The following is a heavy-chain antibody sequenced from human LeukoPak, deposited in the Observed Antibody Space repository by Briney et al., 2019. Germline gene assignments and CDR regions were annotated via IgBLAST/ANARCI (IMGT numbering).Heavy chain of an antibody. CDR2: INHSGNT. CDR3: ARWDYRNCTSNGCSDFFLQH. J-gene: IGHJ1*01. Sequence: PSETLSLTYAVYGGSFSGYYWSWIRPPPGNGLEWIGEINHSGNTAYDPSLKSRVIISVDTSKSQFSLKLRSVTAADTAVYHCARWDYRNCTSNGCSDFFLQHWAQGTLVTVSS. CDR1: GGSFSGYY. D-gene: IGHD2-2*01. V-gene: IGHV4-34*01.